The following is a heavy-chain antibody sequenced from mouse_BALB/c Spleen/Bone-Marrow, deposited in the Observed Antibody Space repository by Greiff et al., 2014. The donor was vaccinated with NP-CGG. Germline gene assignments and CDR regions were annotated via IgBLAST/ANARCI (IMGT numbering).Heavy chain of an antibody. CDR3: ARRGSIYDGYLDY. CDR2: IQYSGST. CDR1: GYSITSGYS. D-gene: IGHD2-3*01. V-gene: IGHV3-1*02. Sequence: EVKLVESGPDLVKPSQSLSLTCTVTGYSITSGYSWHWIRQLPGNKLEWMGYIQYSGSTNYNPSLKSRISITRDTSKNQFFLQLNSVTTEDTATYYCARRGSIYDGYLDYWGQGTTLTVSS. J-gene: IGHJ2*01.